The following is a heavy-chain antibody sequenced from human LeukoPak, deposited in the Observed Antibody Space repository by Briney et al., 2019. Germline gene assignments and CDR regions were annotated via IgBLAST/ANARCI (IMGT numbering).Heavy chain of an antibody. CDR2: ISGSGDST. V-gene: IGHV3-23*01. CDR3: ARDFWDDFEYFDL. J-gene: IGHJ2*01. Sequence: GGSLRLSCAASGFTFTSHAVSWVRQAPGKGLKWTSAISGSGDSTYYADSVKGRFAISRDNSRNTVYLQMNSLRAEDTAVYYCARDFWDDFEYFDLWGRGTLVTVSS. D-gene: IGHD3-3*01. CDR1: GFTFTSHA.